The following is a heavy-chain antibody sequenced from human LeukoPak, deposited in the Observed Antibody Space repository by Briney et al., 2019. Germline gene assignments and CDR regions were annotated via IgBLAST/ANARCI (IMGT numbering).Heavy chain of an antibody. J-gene: IGHJ4*02. CDR2: IYSGGST. CDR1: GFTVSSNY. CDR3: ARTGVREYDYYDSSGYDFDY. V-gene: IGHV3-53*01. Sequence: GGSLRLSCAASGFTVSSNYMSWVRQAPGKGLEWVSVIYSGGSTYYADSVKGRFTISRDNSKNTLYLQMSSLRAEDTAVYYCARTGVREYDYYDSSGYDFDYWGQGTLVTVSS. D-gene: IGHD3-22*01.